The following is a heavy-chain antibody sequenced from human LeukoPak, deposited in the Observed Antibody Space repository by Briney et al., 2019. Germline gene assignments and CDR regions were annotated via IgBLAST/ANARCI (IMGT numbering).Heavy chain of an antibody. CDR3: ARDYYYERWARPDFQH. V-gene: IGHV3-21*01. Sequence: PGGSLRLSCAVSGFTFSSNSMNWVRQAPGKGLEWVSSISSSSSYIYYADSVKGRFTISRDNAKNSLYLQMNSLRAEDTAVYYCARDYYYERWARPDFQHWGQGTLVTVSS. CDR1: GFTFSSNS. D-gene: IGHD3-22*01. CDR2: ISSSSSYI. J-gene: IGHJ1*01.